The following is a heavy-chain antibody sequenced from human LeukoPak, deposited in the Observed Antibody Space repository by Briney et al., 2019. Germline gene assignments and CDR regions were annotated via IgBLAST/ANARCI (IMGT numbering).Heavy chain of an antibody. CDR1: GFTFSSYA. D-gene: IGHD3-10*01. CDR2: ISGSGGST. V-gene: IGHV3-23*01. J-gene: IGHJ4*02. CDR3: AKVGIRRTTMVQGFIGYFDY. Sequence: GGSLRLSCAASGFTFSSYAMSWVRQAPGKGLEWVSAISGSGGSTYYADSVKGRFTISRDNSKNTLYLQMNSLRAEDTAVYYCAKVGIRRTTMVQGFIGYFDYWGQGTLVTVSS.